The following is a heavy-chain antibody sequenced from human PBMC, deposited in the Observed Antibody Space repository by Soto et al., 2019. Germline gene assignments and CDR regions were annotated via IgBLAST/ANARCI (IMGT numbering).Heavy chain of an antibody. J-gene: IGHJ4*02. Sequence: EEQLVESGGGLVQPGGSLRLSCAASGFTFSSYWMHWVRQAPGKGLVWVSRINPGGSITAYADSVKGRFPISRDNAKNTLYLQMKRLRCDETAVNYCAKVLTWKYSVWNYWGQGTLVTVSS. V-gene: IGHV3-74*01. D-gene: IGHD5-12*01. CDR1: GFTFSSYW. CDR3: AKVLTWKYSVWNY. CDR2: INPGGSIT.